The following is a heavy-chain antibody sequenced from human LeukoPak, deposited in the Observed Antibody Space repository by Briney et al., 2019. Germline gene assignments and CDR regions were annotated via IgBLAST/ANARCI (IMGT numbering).Heavy chain of an antibody. CDR3: ARAYSSSWPFDP. CDR2: IYSGGST. CDR1: GFTVSSNY. J-gene: IGHJ5*02. D-gene: IGHD6-13*01. V-gene: IGHV3-53*01. Sequence: GGSLRLSCAASGFTVSSNYMSWVRQAPGKGLEWVSVIYSGGSTYYADSVKGRFTISRDNSKNTLYLQMNSLGAEDTAVYYCARAYSSSWPFDPWGQGTLVTVSS.